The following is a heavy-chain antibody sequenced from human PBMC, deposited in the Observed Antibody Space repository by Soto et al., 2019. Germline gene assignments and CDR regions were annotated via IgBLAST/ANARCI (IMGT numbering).Heavy chain of an antibody. J-gene: IGHJ4*02. CDR1: GFTFSSYA. CDR3: ARGYTAVPRTSHFGY. Sequence: QVQLVESGGGVVQPGRSLRLSCAASGFTFSSYAMHWVRQAPGKGLEWVAVISYDGSNEFYADSVKGRFTISRDNSKNTLYRQMNSLSAEDTAVYYCARGYTAVPRTSHFGYWGQGTLVTVSS. CDR2: ISYDGSNE. D-gene: IGHD5-18*01. V-gene: IGHV3-30-3*01.